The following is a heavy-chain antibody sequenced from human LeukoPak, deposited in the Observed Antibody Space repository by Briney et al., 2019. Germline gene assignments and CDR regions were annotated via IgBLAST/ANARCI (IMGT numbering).Heavy chain of an antibody. V-gene: IGHV3-48*02. CDR2: ISSSGTTI. J-gene: IGHJ4*02. CDR3: ARVWGLAVAGGEIEY. Sequence: GGSLRLSCAASGFTFSSYSMNWVSQAPGKGLEWVSYISSSGTTIYYADSVKGRFTISRDNAKNSLYLQMNSLRDEGTAVYYCARVWGLAVAGGEIEYWGQGTLVTVSS. D-gene: IGHD6-13*01. CDR1: GFTFSSYS.